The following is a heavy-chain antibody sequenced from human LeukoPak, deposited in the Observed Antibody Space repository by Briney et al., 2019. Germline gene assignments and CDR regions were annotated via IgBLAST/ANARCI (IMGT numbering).Heavy chain of an antibody. CDR2: ISYDGSNK. CDR3: AREGKVSGNYGYYYYYYMDV. J-gene: IGHJ6*03. CDR1: GFTFSSYA. D-gene: IGHD3-10*01. V-gene: IGHV3-30*01. Sequence: PGRSLRLSCAASGFTFSSYAMHWVRQAPGKGLEWVAVISYDGSNKYYADSVKGRFTISRDNSKNTLYLQMNSLRAEDTAVYYCAREGKVSGNYGYYYYYYMDVWGKGTTVTVSS.